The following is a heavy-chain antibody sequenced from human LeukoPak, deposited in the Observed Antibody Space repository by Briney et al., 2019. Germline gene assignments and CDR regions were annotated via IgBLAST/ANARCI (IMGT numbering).Heavy chain of an antibody. CDR1: GGSISSSSYY. CDR2: IYYSGST. V-gene: IGHV4-39*07. D-gene: IGHD2-15*01. Sequence: SETLSLTCTVSGGSISSSSYYWGWIRQPPGKGLEWIGSIYYSGSTYYNPSLKSRVTISVDTSKDQFSLKLSSVTAADTAVYYCARDGSPVVAVDYWGQGTLVTVSS. J-gene: IGHJ4*02. CDR3: ARDGSPVVAVDY.